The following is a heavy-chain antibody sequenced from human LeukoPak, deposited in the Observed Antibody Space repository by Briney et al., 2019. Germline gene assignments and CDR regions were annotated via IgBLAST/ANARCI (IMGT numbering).Heavy chain of an antibody. Sequence: GGSLRLSCAASGLTFSSYWMSWVGLAPGKGLEWVGNIKQDGSETYFVDSVKGRFTISRDNAKNSLYLQMNNLRAEDTAVYYCARDAMSRTADYWGQGTLVTVSS. D-gene: IGHD2-2*01. V-gene: IGHV3-7*01. J-gene: IGHJ4*02. CDR1: GLTFSSYW. CDR3: ARDAMSRTADY. CDR2: IKQDGSET.